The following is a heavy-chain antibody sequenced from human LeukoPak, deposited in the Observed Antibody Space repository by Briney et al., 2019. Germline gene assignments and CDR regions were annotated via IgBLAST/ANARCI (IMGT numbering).Heavy chain of an antibody. D-gene: IGHD2-21*02. CDR2: ISATGGST. J-gene: IGHJ4*02. CDR3: AKVYGVTPKYYFDY. Sequence: PGGSLRLSCAASGFTFSSYAMSWVRQAPGKGLEWVSGISATGGSTYYADSVKGRFTSSRDNPKNTLYLQMISLRAEDTAVYYCAKVYGVTPKYYFDYWGPGTLVTVSS. CDR1: GFTFSSYA. V-gene: IGHV3-23*01.